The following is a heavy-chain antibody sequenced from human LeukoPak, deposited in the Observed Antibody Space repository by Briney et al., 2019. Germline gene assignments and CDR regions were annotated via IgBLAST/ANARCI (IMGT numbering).Heavy chain of an antibody. J-gene: IGHJ4*02. CDR3: AKSGYFSGWYLDY. CDR2: ITGSGDST. V-gene: IGHV3-23*01. D-gene: IGHD6-19*01. CDR1: GFTFSSYA. Sequence: GGSLRLSCAASGFTFSSYAMSWVRQAPGKGLEWVSVITGSGDSTYYADSVKGRFTISRDNSKNTLYLQMNSLRAEDTAVYYCAKSGYFSGWYLDYWGQGTLVTVSS.